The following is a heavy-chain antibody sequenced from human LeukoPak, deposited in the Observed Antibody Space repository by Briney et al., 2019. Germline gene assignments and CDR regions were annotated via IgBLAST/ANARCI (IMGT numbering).Heavy chain of an antibody. CDR2: ITSGGST. D-gene: IGHD2-15*01. V-gene: IGHV3-66*01. Sequence: GGSLRLSCAASRLTVYTNYMNWVRQAPGKGLEWLSVITSGGSTYYADSVKGRFSISRDNSKNTLYLQMNSLRAEDTAVYYCARESFGGSFDYWGQGTLDTVSS. J-gene: IGHJ4*02. CDR3: ARESFGGSFDY. CDR1: RLTVYTNY.